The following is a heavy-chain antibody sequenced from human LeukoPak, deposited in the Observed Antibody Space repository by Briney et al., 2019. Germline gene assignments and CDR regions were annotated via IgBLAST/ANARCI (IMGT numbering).Heavy chain of an antibody. Sequence: GRSLRLSCVASGFTFRSYAMHWVRQAPGKGLEWVAVIAYDGSNKYYADSVKGRFTISRDNSKNTLYLQMNSLRAEDTAQYFCARDPNGDYIGAFEFWGRGTVVTVSS. CDR2: IAYDGSNK. J-gene: IGHJ3*01. V-gene: IGHV3-30*04. D-gene: IGHD4-17*01. CDR3: ARDPNGDYIGAFEF. CDR1: GFTFRSYA.